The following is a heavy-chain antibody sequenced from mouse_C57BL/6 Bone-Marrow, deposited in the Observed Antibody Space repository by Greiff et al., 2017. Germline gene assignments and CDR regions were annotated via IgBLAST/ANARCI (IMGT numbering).Heavy chain of an antibody. CDR2: MYPGSGST. Sequence: VQLQQPGAELVKPGASVKMSCKASGYTFTSYWLTWVKQRPGQGLEWIGDMYPGSGSTNYHEKFKSKATLPVDTSSSTADMQLRSLTSEDSAVYYCARPGLLQGYWGQGTTLTVSS. CDR1: GYTFTSYW. J-gene: IGHJ2*01. V-gene: IGHV1-55*01. D-gene: IGHD2-3*01. CDR3: ARPGLLQGY.